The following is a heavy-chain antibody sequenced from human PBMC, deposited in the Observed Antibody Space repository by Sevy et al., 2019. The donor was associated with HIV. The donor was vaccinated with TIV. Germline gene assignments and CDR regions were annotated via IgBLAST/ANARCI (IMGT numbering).Heavy chain of an antibody. CDR2: IRYDGSDK. J-gene: IGHJ4*02. V-gene: IGHV3-30*02. CDR3: AKDLAGPGRRYFDY. Sequence: GGSLRLSCTASGFTFSNFGMHWVRQVPGKGLEWVTFIRYDGSDKYYAASVKGRFTVSRDDSKNTLYLQMDSLRAEDTAIYYCAKDLAGPGRRYFDYWGQGTLVTVSS. D-gene: IGHD6-13*01. CDR1: GFTFSNFG.